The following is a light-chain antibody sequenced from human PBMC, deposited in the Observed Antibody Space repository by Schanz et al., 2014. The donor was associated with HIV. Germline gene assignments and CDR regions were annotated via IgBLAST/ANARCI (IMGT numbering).Light chain of an antibody. CDR3: QQYGSSPRT. J-gene: IGKJ2*02. CDR1: QSVNTY. V-gene: IGKV3-20*01. Sequence: EVVMTQSPATLSLSPGERATLSCRASQSVNTYLAWYQQKPGQSPRLLIYGASSRATGIPDRFSGSGSGTDFTLTINRLEPEDFALYYCQQYGSSPRTFGQGTKLEIK. CDR2: GAS.